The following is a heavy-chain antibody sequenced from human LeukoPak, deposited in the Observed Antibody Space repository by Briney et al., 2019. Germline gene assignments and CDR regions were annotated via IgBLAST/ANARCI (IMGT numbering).Heavy chain of an antibody. J-gene: IGHJ3*02. CDR2: IIPIFGTA. CDR3: ARGNPKVVVILDAFDI. V-gene: IGHV1-69*05. D-gene: IGHD3-22*01. CDR1: GGTFTSYA. Sequence: SVKVSCKASGGTFTSYAISWVRQAPGQGLEWMGGIIPIFGTANYAQKFQGRVTITTDESTSTDYMELSSLRSEDTAVYYCARGNPKVVVILDAFDIWGQGTMVTVSS.